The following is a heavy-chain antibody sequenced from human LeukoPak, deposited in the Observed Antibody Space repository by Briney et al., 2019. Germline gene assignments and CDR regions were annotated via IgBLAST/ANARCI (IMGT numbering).Heavy chain of an antibody. Sequence: GGSLRLSCAASGFTFSSYDMHWVRQAAGKRLEWVSGIGTAGDPYSPISVKGRFTISRENAKNSLYLQMNNLRAGDTAVYYCTRSRYSSGWDYYIDYWGQGTLVTVSS. V-gene: IGHV3-13*05. CDR2: IGTAGDP. CDR3: TRSRYSSGWDYYIDY. CDR1: GFTFSSYD. J-gene: IGHJ4*02. D-gene: IGHD6-19*01.